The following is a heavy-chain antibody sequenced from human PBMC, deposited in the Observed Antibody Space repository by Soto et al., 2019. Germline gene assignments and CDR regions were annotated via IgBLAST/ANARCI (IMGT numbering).Heavy chain of an antibody. CDR3: ARIRTSSSGWFVFDY. Sequence: SGPTLVNPTHTLTLTCTFSGFSLSTNGMRVSWIRQPPGKALEWLARIDWDDDKFYNTSLKSRLTISKDTSKNQVVLTMTNVDPVDTATYYCARIRTSSSGWFVFDYWGHGTLVTVSS. CDR1: GFSLSTNGMR. CDR2: IDWDDDK. J-gene: IGHJ4*01. D-gene: IGHD6-19*01. V-gene: IGHV2-70*04.